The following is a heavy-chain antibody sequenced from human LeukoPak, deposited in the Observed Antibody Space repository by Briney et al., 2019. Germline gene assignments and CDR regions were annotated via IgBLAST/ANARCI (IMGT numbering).Heavy chain of an antibody. CDR3: ARYGMYCLDS. D-gene: IGHD2-8*02. CDR2: IHNTGRN. V-gene: IGHV4-59*01. CDR1: GGSISNYY. Sequence: PSETLSLTCTVSGGSISNYYWSRIRQPPGKGLEWVGYIHNTGRNNYNPSLKSRVTMSVDTSKNQFSLKLTSVTAADTAVYFCARYGMYCLDSWGQGTLVTVSS. J-gene: IGHJ4*02.